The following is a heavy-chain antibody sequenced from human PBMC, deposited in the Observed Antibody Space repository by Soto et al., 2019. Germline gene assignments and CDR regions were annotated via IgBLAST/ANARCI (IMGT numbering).Heavy chain of an antibody. V-gene: IGHV3-30-3*01. CDR3: ARDAPVSNYYGSGPTYYYYYGMDV. D-gene: IGHD3-10*01. CDR2: ISYDGSNK. CDR1: GFTFSSYA. Sequence: GGSLRLSCAASGFTFSSYAMHWVRQAPGKGLEWVAVISYDGSNKYYADSVKGRFTISRDNSKNTLYLQMNSLRAEDTAVYYCARDAPVSNYYGSGPTYYYYYGMDVWGQGTTVTVSS. J-gene: IGHJ6*02.